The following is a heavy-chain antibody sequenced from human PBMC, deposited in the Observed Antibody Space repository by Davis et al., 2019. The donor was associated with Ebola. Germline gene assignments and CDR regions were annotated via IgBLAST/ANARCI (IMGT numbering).Heavy chain of an antibody. CDR2: TSYDGSTK. J-gene: IGHJ4*02. Sequence: GESLKISCAASGFTFSSYGMHWVRQAPGKGLEWVAVTSYDGSTKDYADSVKGRFTISRDNSKNTLYLQMNSLSAEDTAVYYCAKGSLGSYYLAFDYCGQGTLVTVSS. V-gene: IGHV3-30*18. CDR3: AKGSLGSYYLAFDY. CDR1: GFTFSSYG. D-gene: IGHD1-26*01.